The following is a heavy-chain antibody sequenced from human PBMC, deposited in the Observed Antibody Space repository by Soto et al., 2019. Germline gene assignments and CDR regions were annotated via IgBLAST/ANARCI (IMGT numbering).Heavy chain of an antibody. Sequence: PGGSLRLSCVASGFTFSSYAMSWVRQAPGKGLEWVSAITGDGGDTFHADSVRGRLTISRDNSRNTLYLQMDSLRAEDKALYYCAKGSATSRPYYFDYWGQGTLVTVSS. CDR2: ITGDGGDT. CDR3: AKGSATSRPYYFDY. CDR1: GFTFSSYA. V-gene: IGHV3-23*01. J-gene: IGHJ4*02.